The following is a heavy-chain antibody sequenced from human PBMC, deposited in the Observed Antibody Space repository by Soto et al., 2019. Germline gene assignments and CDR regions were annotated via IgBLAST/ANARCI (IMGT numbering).Heavy chain of an antibody. CDR2: INPSGGST. CDR3: ARVVLEWLLPFCYFDY. D-gene: IGHD3-3*01. CDR1: GYTFTSYY. Sequence: ASVKVSCKASGYTFTSYYMHWVRQAPGQGLEWMGIINPSGGSTSYAQKFQGRVTMTRDTSTSTVYMELSSLRSEDTAVYYCARVVLEWLLPFCYFDYWGQGTLVTVSS. V-gene: IGHV1-46*01. J-gene: IGHJ4*02.